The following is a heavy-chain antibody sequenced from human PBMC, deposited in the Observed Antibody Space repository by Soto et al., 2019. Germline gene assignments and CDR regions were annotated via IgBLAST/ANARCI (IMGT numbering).Heavy chain of an antibody. CDR2: IYYSGKT. CDR1: GGSISSGPYS. CDR3: ARGCSSASCYTGFDP. D-gene: IGHD2-2*02. V-gene: IGHV4-30-2*01. Sequence: PSETLSLTCTVSGGSISSGPYSWSWIRQPPGKGLEWLGYIYYSGKTDYNPSLRSRVTISADRSNNQFSLILTSVTAADSAVYFCARGCSSASCYTGFDPWGQGTLVTVSS. J-gene: IGHJ5*02.